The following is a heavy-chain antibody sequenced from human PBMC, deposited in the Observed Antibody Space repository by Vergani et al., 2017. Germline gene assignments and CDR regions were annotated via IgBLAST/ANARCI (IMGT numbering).Heavy chain of an antibody. CDR3: ARALGNWNDLFDP. V-gene: IGHV1-3*01. Sequence: QVQLVQSGAEVKKPGASVKVSCKASGYTFTSYAMHWLRQAPGQRLEWMGWINAGNRNTKYSQKFQGRVTITRDTSASTAYMELSSMRSEETAVYYCARALGNWNDLFDPWGQGTLVTVSS. CDR1: GYTFTSYA. J-gene: IGHJ5*02. D-gene: IGHD1-1*01. CDR2: INAGNRNT.